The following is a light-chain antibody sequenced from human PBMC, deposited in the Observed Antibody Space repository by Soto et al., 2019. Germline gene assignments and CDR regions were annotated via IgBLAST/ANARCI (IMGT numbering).Light chain of an antibody. CDR1: QGIRNL. J-gene: IGKJ5*01. CDR2: GTS. Sequence: IQMTQSPSSLSASVGDRVTITCRASQGIRNLLVWYQQKPEKAPKSLIYGTSNLESGVPSRFSGSGSGTDYTLTISSLQPEDFAVYYCQQYGSSPITFGQGTRLEIK. CDR3: QQYGSSPIT. V-gene: IGKV1D-16*01.